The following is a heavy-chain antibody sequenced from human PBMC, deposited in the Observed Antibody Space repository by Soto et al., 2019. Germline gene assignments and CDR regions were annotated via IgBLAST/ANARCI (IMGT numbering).Heavy chain of an antibody. Sequence: QVQLVQSGAEVKKPGASVKVSCKASGYTFTSYDINWVRQASGQGLEWMGWMNLNSGGRGYAQKCQGRVSMTRDASKGTAYMELSSVISDDRAMYYCARANGDFDYWGQGTLVAVCS. CDR1: GYTFTSYD. J-gene: IGHJ4*02. V-gene: IGHV1-8*01. CDR3: ARANGDFDY. D-gene: IGHD4-17*01. CDR2: MNLNSGGR.